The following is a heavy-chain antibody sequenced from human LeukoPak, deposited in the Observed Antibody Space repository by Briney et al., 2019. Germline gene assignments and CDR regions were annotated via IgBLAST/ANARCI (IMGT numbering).Heavy chain of an antibody. CDR1: GLTFTNHG. J-gene: IGHJ4*02. CDR2: VRNDGFDT. Sequence: GGSLRLSCVTSGLTFTNHGFHWLRQAADRGLEWVAFVRNDGFDTYHSNSVKGRFSISRDDSKNTVYLQMNSLRAEDTALYYCARDRGKDYFGDWGQGTQVTVSS. V-gene: IGHV3-30*02. CDR3: ARDRGKDYFGD. D-gene: IGHD4-23*01.